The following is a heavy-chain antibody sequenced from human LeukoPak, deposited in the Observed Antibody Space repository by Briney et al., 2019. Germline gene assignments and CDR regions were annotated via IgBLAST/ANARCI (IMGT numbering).Heavy chain of an antibody. CDR2: FDPGDGET. Sequence: ASVKVSCKVSGYTLTDLSMHWVRQTPGKGLEWMGAFDPGDGETVYAQKFQGRVTMTEDTSIDTAYLELSSLRSEDTAVYYCATSGDGSGSLKVWFDPWGQGTLVTVSS. CDR3: ATSGDGSGSLKVWFDP. D-gene: IGHD3-10*01. V-gene: IGHV1-24*01. J-gene: IGHJ5*02. CDR1: GYTLTDLS.